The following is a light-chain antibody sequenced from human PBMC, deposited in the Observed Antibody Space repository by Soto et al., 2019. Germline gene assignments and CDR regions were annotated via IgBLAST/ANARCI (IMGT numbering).Light chain of an antibody. Sequence: EIVLTQSPGTLSLSPGGRATLSCRASQSVSSSYLAWYQQKPGQAPRLLIYGASSRATGIPDRFSGSGSGTDFTLTISRLEPEDFAVYYCQQYGSSLPWTFGQGTKV. J-gene: IGKJ1*01. CDR3: QQYGSSLPWT. V-gene: IGKV3-20*01. CDR2: GAS. CDR1: QSVSSSY.